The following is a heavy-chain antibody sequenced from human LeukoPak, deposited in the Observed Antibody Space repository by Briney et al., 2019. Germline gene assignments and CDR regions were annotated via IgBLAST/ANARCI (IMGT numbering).Heavy chain of an antibody. J-gene: IGHJ4*02. CDR1: GTSISSHY. D-gene: IGHD1-1*01. V-gene: IGHV4-59*11. Sequence: SETLSLTCTVPGTSISSHYWSWLRQTPGEGLEWLGYIGYVHNSGSTNYSPSLKSPVTISLDTSKNQFSLKLNSVTAADTAVYYCARAGNWNDLDYWGQGTLVTVSS. CDR2: IGYVHNSGST. CDR3: ARAGNWNDLDY.